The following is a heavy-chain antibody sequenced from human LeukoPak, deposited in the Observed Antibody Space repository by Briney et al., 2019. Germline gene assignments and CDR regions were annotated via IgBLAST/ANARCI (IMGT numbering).Heavy chain of an antibody. J-gene: IGHJ4*02. V-gene: IGHV4-30-2*01. CDR3: ARGDRHGGTYSFYFDY. Sequence: PSETLSLTCIVSGVSLSSSVYYWSWSRQRPGKGLEWLGYIYQSGSTFYNPSLMSRVTISIDRSNNQFSLNLSSVTAADTAVYYCARGDRHGGTYSFYFDYWGQGTPVTVSS. CDR1: GVSLSSSVYY. D-gene: IGHD1-26*01. CDR2: IYQSGST.